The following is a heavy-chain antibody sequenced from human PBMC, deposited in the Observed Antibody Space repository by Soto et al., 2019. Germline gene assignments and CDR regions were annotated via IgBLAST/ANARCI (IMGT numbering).Heavy chain of an antibody. Sequence: EVQLLESGGGLVQPGGSLRLSCAASGFTFSSYAMSWVRQAPGKGLEWVSAISGSGGSTYYADSVKGRFTISRDNSKNTLYLQMNSLRAEDTDVYYCAKARAPYSSSSYISWDYWGQGTLVTVSS. CDR3: AKARAPYSSSSYISWDY. J-gene: IGHJ4*02. CDR2: ISGSGGST. D-gene: IGHD6-13*01. V-gene: IGHV3-23*01. CDR1: GFTFSSYA.